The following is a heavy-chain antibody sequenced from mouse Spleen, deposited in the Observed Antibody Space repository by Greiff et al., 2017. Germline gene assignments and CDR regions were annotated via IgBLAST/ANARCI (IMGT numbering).Heavy chain of an antibody. CDR2: ISSGGSYT. D-gene: IGHD1-1*01. CDR3: ARQFITTVVGYFDY. Sequence: EVKLVESGGGLVKPGGSLKLSCAASGFTFSSYAMSWVRQTPEKRLEWVATISSGGSYTYYPDSVKGRFTISRDNAKNTLYLQMSSLRSEDTAMYYCARQFITTVVGYFDYWGQGTTLTVSS. V-gene: IGHV5-9-3*01. CDR1: GFTFSSYA. J-gene: IGHJ2*01.